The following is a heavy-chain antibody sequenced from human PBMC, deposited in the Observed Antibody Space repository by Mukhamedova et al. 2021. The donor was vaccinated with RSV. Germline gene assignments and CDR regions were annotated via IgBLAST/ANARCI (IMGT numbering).Heavy chain of an antibody. CDR2: ISGSGGST. Sequence: QAPGKGLEWVSAISGSGGSTYYADSVKGRFTISRDNSKNTLYLQMNSLRAEDTAVYYCAKGLGYFDYWGQGTLVTVSS. J-gene: IGHJ4*02. D-gene: IGHD2-15*01. CDR3: AKGLGYFDY. V-gene: IGHV3-23*01.